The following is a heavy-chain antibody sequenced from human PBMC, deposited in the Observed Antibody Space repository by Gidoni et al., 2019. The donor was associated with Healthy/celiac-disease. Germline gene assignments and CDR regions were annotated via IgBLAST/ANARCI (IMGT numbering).Heavy chain of an antibody. V-gene: IGHV4-39*01. CDR2: IYYSGST. J-gene: IGHJ5*02. CDR1: AGSISSSSYY. CDR3: ARHIPFFWFDP. Sequence: QLQLQESGPGLVKPSETLSLTCTVSAGSISSSSYYRGWIRQPPGKGLAWIGSIYYSGSTYYNPSLKSRVTISVDTSKNQFSLKLSSVTAADTAVYYCARHIPFFWFDPWGQGTLVTVSS.